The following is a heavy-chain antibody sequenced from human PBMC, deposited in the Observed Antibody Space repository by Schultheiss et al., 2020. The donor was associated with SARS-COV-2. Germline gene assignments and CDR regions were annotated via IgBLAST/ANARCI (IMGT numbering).Heavy chain of an antibody. D-gene: IGHD4-17*01. Sequence: SQTLSLTCTVSGGSISSSRYYWGWIRQPPGKGLEWIGSIYYSGSTYYNPSLKSRVTISVDTSKNQFSLKLSSVTAADTAVYYCARDYGDYEKADYWGQGILVTVSS. CDR2: IYYSGST. CDR1: GGSISSSRYY. J-gene: IGHJ4*02. CDR3: ARDYGDYEKADY. V-gene: IGHV4-39*07.